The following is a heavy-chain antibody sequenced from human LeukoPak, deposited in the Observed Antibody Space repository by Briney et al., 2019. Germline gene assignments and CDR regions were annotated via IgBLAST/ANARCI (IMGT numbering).Heavy chain of an antibody. V-gene: IGHV3-48*04. J-gene: IGHJ6*02. CDR3: ARDRVGYCSGGSCYGPYYYGMDV. CDR2: ISSSSSTI. Sequence: GGSLRLSCAASGFTFSSYSMNWVRQAPGKGLEWVSYISSSSSTIYYANSVKGRFTISRDNAKNSLYVQMNSLRAEDTAVYYCARDRVGYCSGGSCYGPYYYGMDVWGQGTTVTVSS. D-gene: IGHD2-15*01. CDR1: GFTFSSYS.